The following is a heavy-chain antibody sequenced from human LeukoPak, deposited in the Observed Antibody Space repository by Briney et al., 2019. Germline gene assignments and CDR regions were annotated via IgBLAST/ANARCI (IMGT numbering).Heavy chain of an antibody. CDR3: ARDPPLECSSTSCYDDY. CDR2: INPSGGST. D-gene: IGHD2-2*01. Sequence: ASVKVSCKASGYTFTSYYMHWVRQAPGQGLEWMGIINPSGGSTSYAQKFQGRVTITADESTSTAYMELSSLRSEDTAMYYCARDPPLECSSTSCYDDYWGQGTLVTVSS. V-gene: IGHV1-46*01. J-gene: IGHJ4*02. CDR1: GYTFTSYY.